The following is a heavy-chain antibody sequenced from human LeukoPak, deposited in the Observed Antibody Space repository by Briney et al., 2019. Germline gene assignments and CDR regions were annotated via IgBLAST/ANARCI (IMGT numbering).Heavy chain of an antibody. CDR1: EGTFGSSA. D-gene: IGHD5-18*01. CDR3: ARHQPISGLTDVDTAMITDIWFYYYYGMDV. J-gene: IGHJ6*02. V-gene: IGHV1-69*04. CDR2: IIPFVGTP. Sequence: SVKVSCKASEGTFGSSAFSWVRQAPGQGLECMGRIIPFVGTPDYSQRFQGRVTIGLDKSTSTVYMQLSSLTSEDTAMYYCARHQPISGLTDVDTAMITDIWFYYYYGMDVWGQGTTVTVSS.